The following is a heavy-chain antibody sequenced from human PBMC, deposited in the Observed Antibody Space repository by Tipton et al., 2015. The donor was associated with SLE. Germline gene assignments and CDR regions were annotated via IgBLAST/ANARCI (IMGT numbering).Heavy chain of an antibody. J-gene: IGHJ6*03. CDR1: GFTFSSYA. CDR2: ISYDGTNN. V-gene: IGHV3-30*04. Sequence: SLRLSCAASGFTFSSYAMHWFRQAPGKGLEWVAVISYDGTNNYYADSVKGRFTISRDNSKNTLYLQMNSLRVEDTAVYFCARVGDYYYDMDVWGKGTSVTVSS. CDR3: ARVGDYYYDMDV.